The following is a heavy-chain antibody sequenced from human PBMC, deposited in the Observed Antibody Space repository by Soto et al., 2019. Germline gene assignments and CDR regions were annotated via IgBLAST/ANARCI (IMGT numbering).Heavy chain of an antibody. D-gene: IGHD3-22*01. J-gene: IGHJ6*02. V-gene: IGHV1-18*01. CDR1: GYTFTSYG. CDR3: AREYYDSSGYYKTSTENSYHYVMDV. CDR2: ISAYNGNT. Sequence: ASVKVSCKASGYTFTSYGISWVRQAPGQGLEWMGWISAYNGNTNYAQKLQGRVTMTTDTSTSTAYMELRSLRSDDTAVYYCAREYYDSSGYYKTSTENSYHYVMDVWGQGTTVTVSS.